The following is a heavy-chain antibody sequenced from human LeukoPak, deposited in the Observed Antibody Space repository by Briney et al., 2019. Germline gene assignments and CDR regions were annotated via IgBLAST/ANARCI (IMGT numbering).Heavy chain of an antibody. D-gene: IGHD3-10*01. J-gene: IGHJ3*02. CDR3: AKRFPGAFDI. CDR2: ISSNGGST. V-gene: IGHV3-64*01. Sequence: PGGSLRLSCAASGFTFSSYAMHWVRQAPGKGLEYVSAISSNGGSTYYANSVKGRFTISRDNSRNTLYLQMNSLRAEDTAIYYCAKRFPGAFDIWGQGTMVTVSS. CDR1: GFTFSSYA.